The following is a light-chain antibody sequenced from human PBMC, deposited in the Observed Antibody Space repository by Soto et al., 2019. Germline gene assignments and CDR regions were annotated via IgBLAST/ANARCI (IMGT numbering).Light chain of an antibody. CDR1: ESGGRH. V-gene: IGKV3-15*01. J-gene: IGKJ5*01. CDR3: QQYGSAPPIT. CDR2: DAS. Sequence: EVGVTQCPAPLSVSPEERATLSCRSSESGGRHLACYHQKPGQAPKLLIFDASTRATGVPARFSGSGSWTDFTLTISRLEAEDSAVYYCQQYGSAPPITFGQGTRLEIK.